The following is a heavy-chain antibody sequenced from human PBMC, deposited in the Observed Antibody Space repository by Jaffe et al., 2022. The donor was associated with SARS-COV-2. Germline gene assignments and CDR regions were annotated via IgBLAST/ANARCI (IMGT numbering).Heavy chain of an antibody. CDR1: GGSINYYY. Sequence: QVQLQESGPGLVKPSEALSLTCTVSGGSINYYYWSWIRQAPGKGLEWIGYVYYTGSTNYNPSLKSRVTISLDTPKNQFSLSLTSVTAADTALYFCARDKAEAGPRLGFDVWGHGTTVTVSS. CDR2: VYYTGST. V-gene: IGHV4-59*01. J-gene: IGHJ6*02. D-gene: IGHD6-19*01. CDR3: ARDKAEAGPRLGFDV.